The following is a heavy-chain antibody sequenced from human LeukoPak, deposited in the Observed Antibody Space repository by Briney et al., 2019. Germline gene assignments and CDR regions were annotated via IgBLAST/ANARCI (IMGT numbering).Heavy chain of an antibody. J-gene: IGHJ4*02. CDR3: ASGTIVGARGADN. D-gene: IGHD1-26*01. CDR2: ISGNSFHI. V-gene: IGHV3-21*01. Sequence: PGESLRLSCAASGFTFSDYSMTWVRQAPGKALEWVSSISGNSFHIYYADSVKGRFTISRDNAYTSLYLQLNSLRAEDTAVYYCASGTIVGARGADNWGQGTLVTVSS. CDR1: GFTFSDYS.